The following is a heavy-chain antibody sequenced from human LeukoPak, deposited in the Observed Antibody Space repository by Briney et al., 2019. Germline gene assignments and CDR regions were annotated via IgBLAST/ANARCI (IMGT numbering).Heavy chain of an antibody. Sequence: GGSLRLSCAASGFTFSSYEMNWVRPAPGKGLEWVSYISSSGNTIYYADSVKGRFPISRDNAKNSLYLQMNSLRAEDTAVYYCARSYYCGIYYFDYWGQGTLVTVSS. J-gene: IGHJ4*02. CDR3: ARSYYCGIYYFDY. CDR1: GFTFSSYE. CDR2: ISSSGNTI. D-gene: IGHD3-10*01. V-gene: IGHV3-48*03.